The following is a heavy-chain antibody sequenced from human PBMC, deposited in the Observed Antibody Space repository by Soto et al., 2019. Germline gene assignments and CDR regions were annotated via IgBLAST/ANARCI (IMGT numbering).Heavy chain of an antibody. CDR2: IRKKAYSYIT. V-gene: IGHV3-72*01. CDR1: GFTFSDHY. D-gene: IGHD2-21*02. Sequence: EVQLVESGGGLVQPGGSLRLSCLASGFTFSDHYMDWVRQAPGKGLEWVGRIRKKAYSYITEYAASVKDRFTISRDDSRSAVYLQMNSLKTADTAVYYCPSSLGDHRYFDNWGQGTLVTVSS. J-gene: IGHJ4*02. CDR3: PSSLGDHRYFDN.